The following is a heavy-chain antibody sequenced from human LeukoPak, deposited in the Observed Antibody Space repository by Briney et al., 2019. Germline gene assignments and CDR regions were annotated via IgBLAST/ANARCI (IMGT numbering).Heavy chain of an antibody. J-gene: IGHJ3*02. D-gene: IGHD2-2*02. V-gene: IGHV3-30*04. CDR3: ARDRRVYCSSTSCFTDAFDI. Sequence: GGSLRLSCAASGFTFSSYAMHWVRQAPGKGLEWVAVISYDGSNQYYADSVKGRFTISRDNSKNTLYLQMNSLRAEDTAVYYCARDRRVYCSSTSCFTDAFDIWGQGTMVTVSS. CDR1: GFTFSSYA. CDR2: ISYDGSNQ.